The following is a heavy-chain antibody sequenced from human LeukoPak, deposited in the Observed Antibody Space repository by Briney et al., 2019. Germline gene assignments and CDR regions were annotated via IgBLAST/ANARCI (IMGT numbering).Heavy chain of an antibody. D-gene: IGHD1-26*01. Sequence: GGSLRLPCAASGFTFSSYSMNWVRQAPGKGLEWVSYISSSSSTIYYADSVKGRFTISRDNAKNSLYLQMNSLRAEDTAVYYCASGRIVGATGGYYWGQGTLVTVSS. CDR1: GFTFSSYS. CDR2: ISSSSSTI. CDR3: ASGRIVGATGGYY. J-gene: IGHJ4*02. V-gene: IGHV3-48*04.